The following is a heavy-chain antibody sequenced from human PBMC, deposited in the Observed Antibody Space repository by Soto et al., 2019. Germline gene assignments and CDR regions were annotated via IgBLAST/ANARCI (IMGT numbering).Heavy chain of an antibody. D-gene: IGHD3-16*01. Sequence: PGDSLKISCKGSGYSFTSYWISWVRQMPGKGLEWMGKIDPSDSYTNYSPSFQGHVTISADKSIRTAYLQWSSLKASDTAMYYCARHVRGSQVGYYVMDVWRQGTTVTVS. CDR2: IDPSDSYT. J-gene: IGHJ6*02. V-gene: IGHV5-10-1*01. CDR1: GYSFTSYW. CDR3: ARHVRGSQVGYYVMDV.